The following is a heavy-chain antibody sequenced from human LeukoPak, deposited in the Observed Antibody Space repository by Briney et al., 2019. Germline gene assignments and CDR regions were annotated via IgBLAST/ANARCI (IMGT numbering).Heavy chain of an antibody. D-gene: IGHD5-24*01. CDR1: GGSISSGGSS. Sequence: KTSETLSLTCTVSGGSISSGGSSWSWIRQPPGMGLDWIGYIFQSGSTYYNPSLKSRVTISVDRSKNQFSLRLYSVTAADTAIYYCARSHTGDGDNILKFDSWGQGVLVTVSS. J-gene: IGHJ4*02. CDR3: ARSHTGDGDNILKFDS. V-gene: IGHV4-30-2*01. CDR2: IFQSGST.